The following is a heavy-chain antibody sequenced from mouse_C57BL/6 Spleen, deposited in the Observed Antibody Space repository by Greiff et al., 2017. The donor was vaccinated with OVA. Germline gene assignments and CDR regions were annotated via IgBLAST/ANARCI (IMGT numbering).Heavy chain of an antibody. CDR2: IRRKSNNYAT. D-gene: IGHD1-3*01. CDR1: GFSFTTYA. CDR3: VRHPLYNTYAMDY. V-gene: IGHV10-1*01. J-gene: IGHJ4*01. Sequence: EVKLVESGGGLVQPKASLKLSCAASGFSFTTYAMNWVRQTPGKGLEWVGRIRRKSNNYATYYADSVKDRFTISRDDSESMLYLQMNNVNTEDTAVNYCVRHPLYNTYAMDYWGQGTSVTVSS.